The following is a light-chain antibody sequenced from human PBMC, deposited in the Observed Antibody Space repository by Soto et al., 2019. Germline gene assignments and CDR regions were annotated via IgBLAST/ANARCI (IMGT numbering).Light chain of an antibody. CDR1: QSISSY. CDR3: QQSYSTLT. V-gene: IGKV1-39*01. J-gene: IGKJ4*01. CDR2: AAS. Sequence: DIPMTQSPSSLSASVGGRVTITCRASQSISSYLNWYQQKPGKAPKLLIYAASSLQSGVPSRFSGSGSGTDFTLTISSLQPEDFATYYCQQSYSTLTFGGGTKVDIK.